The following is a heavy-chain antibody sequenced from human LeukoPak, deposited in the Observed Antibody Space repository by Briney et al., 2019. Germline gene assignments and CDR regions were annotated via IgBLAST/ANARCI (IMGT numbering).Heavy chain of an antibody. CDR3: ARVSTATSTYWFDP. Sequence: SQTLSLTCTVSGGSISSSGYSWSWIRQPAGKGLEYIGYIYHSGNTYYNPSLKSRVTMSVDRSKNQFSLKLSSVTAADTAVYYCARVSTATSTYWFDPWGQGTLVTVSS. CDR2: IYHSGNT. V-gene: IGHV4-30-2*01. CDR1: GGSISSSGYS. J-gene: IGHJ5*02. D-gene: IGHD5-18*01.